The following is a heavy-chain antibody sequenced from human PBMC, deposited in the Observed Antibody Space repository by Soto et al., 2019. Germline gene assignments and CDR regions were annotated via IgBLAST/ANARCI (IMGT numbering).Heavy chain of an antibody. CDR3: ARGDRRIAAAERTFDY. CDR2: IYYSGST. V-gene: IGHV4-59*01. J-gene: IGHJ4*01. CDR1: GGSISSYY. Sequence: WETLSLTCTVSGGSISSYYWSWIRQPPGKGLEWIGYIYYSGSTNYNPSPKSRVTISVDTSKNQFSLKLSSVTAADTAVYYCARGDRRIAAAERTFDYWGHGTLVTVSS. D-gene: IGHD6-13*01.